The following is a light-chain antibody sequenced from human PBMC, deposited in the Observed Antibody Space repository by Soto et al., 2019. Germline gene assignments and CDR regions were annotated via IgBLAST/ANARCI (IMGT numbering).Light chain of an antibody. J-gene: IGKJ4*01. V-gene: IGKV1-9*01. Sequence: IQLTQSPSSLSASVGDRVTITCRASQDIAIYLAWYQQKPGEAPKLLIYAASTLYGGVPSRFSGSGSGTDFALTITSLQAEDFATYYCQQLRMYPSNFGGGTRWIS. CDR3: QQLRMYPSN. CDR1: QDIAIY. CDR2: AAS.